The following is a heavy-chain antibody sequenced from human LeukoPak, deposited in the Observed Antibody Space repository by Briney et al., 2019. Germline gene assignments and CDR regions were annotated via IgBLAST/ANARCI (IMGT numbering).Heavy chain of an antibody. J-gene: IGHJ3*02. CDR2: ISASTSST. V-gene: IGHV3-23*01. Sequence: GGSLRLSCVGSGFTFSGYGMNWVRQAPGKGLEWVSFISASTSSTYYADSVKGRFTVSRDNSKNTLYLQMNSLRAEDTAVYYCAKDLWKSDDAFDIWGQGTMVTVSS. CDR3: AKDLWKSDDAFDI. D-gene: IGHD1-1*01. CDR1: GFTFSGYG.